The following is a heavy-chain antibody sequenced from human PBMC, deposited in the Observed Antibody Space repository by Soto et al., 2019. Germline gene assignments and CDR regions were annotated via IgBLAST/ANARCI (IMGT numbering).Heavy chain of an antibody. Sequence: DSVKVSCKASGYTFTGYYMHLVRQAPGQGHEWMGWINPNSGGTNYAQKFQGWVTMTRDTSISTAYMELSSLRSEDTAVYYCAIGLGQGDYWGQGTLVTVSS. CDR3: AIGLGQGDY. CDR2: INPNSGGT. D-gene: IGHD6-19*01. CDR1: GYTFTGYY. J-gene: IGHJ4*02. V-gene: IGHV1-2*04.